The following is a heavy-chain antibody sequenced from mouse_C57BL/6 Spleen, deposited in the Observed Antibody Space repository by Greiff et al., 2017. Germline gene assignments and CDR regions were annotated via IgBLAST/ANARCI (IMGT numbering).Heavy chain of an antibody. CDR3: ARDYGSRTGFDY. Sequence: QVHVKQSGAELARPGASVKLSCKASGYTFTSYGISWVKQRTGQGLEWIGEIYPRSGNTYYNEKFKGKATLTADKSSSTAYMELSSLTSEDSAVYCGARDYGSRTGFDYWGQGTTLTVSS. J-gene: IGHJ2*01. CDR1: GYTFTSYG. CDR2: IYPRSGNT. D-gene: IGHD1-1*01. V-gene: IGHV1-81*01.